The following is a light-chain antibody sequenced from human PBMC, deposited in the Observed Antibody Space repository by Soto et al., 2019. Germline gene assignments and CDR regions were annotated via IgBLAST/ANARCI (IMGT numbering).Light chain of an antibody. V-gene: IGKV3-15*01. CDR1: QSITTN. CDR3: QQYNDWPPKRT. Sequence: EVVMTQSPVTLSVSPGERATLSCRASQSITTNLAWYQQKPGQAPRLLIYGASTRATGVPPRFSGSGSGTQFTLTITGLQSDDFAVYYCQQYNDWPPKRTFGQGTRVDFK. CDR2: GAS. J-gene: IGKJ1*01.